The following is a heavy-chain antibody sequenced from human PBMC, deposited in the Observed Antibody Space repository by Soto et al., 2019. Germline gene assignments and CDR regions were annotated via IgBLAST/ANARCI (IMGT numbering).Heavy chain of an antibody. V-gene: IGHV4-34*01. CDR3: ARLPGPYSASSGTDY. J-gene: IGHJ4*02. D-gene: IGHD3-10*01. CDR1: GGSFSGYY. CDR2: INHSGST. Sequence: SETLSLTCAVYGGSFSGYYWSWIRQPPGKGLEWIGEINHSGSTNYNPSLKSRVTISVDTSKNRFSLKLSSVTAADTAVYYCARLPGPYSASSGTDYWGQGTLVTVSS.